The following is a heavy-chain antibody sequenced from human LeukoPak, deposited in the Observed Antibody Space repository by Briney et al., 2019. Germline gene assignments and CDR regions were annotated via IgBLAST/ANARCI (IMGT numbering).Heavy chain of an antibody. J-gene: IGHJ3*02. Sequence: SETLSLTCTVFGGSISSSSHYWGWIRQPPGEGLEWIGSIYFSGSTYYSPSLKSRVTISVDTSKNQFSLKLSSVTAADTAVYYCARHGGYYDSSGHDAFDIWGQGTMVTVSS. V-gene: IGHV4-39*01. D-gene: IGHD3-22*01. CDR1: GGSISSSSHY. CDR3: ARHGGYYDSSGHDAFDI. CDR2: IYFSGST.